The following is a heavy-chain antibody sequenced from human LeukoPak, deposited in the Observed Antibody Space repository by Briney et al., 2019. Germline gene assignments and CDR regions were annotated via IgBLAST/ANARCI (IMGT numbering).Heavy chain of an antibody. CDR1: GFTFGSYS. CDR3: ARGGGSRDGLTTSFDY. CDR2: IYSSGRYI. Sequence: GGSLRLSCAASGFTFGSYSMDWVRQAPTQGLEWVSSIYSSGRYIYYADSVKGRFTISRDNAKNSLYLQMNSLRAEDTAVYYCARGGGSRDGLTTSFDYWGQGTVVTVSS. D-gene: IGHD5-24*01. J-gene: IGHJ4*02. V-gene: IGHV3-21*01.